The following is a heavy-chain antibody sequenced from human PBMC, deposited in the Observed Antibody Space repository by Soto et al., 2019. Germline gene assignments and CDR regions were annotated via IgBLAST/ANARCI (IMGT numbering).Heavy chain of an antibody. V-gene: IGHV4-30-4*08. D-gene: IGHD2-15*01. CDR3: ARDQGYHYDS. J-gene: IGHJ5*01. CDR1: GGSISSGNDY. CDR2: IHYGGNT. Sequence: QVQLQESGPGLVKPSQTVSLTCTVSGGSISSGNDYWSWIRQPPGKGLAWIGYIHYGGNTNYNPSLKSRLTMSLDTSKIQFSLKLSSVTAADTAVYYCARDQGYHYDSWGQGILVTVSS.